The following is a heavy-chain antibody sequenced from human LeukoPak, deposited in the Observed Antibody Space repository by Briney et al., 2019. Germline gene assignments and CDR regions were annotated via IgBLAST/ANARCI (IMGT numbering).Heavy chain of an antibody. J-gene: IGHJ5*02. CDR1: GYTFTSYG. Sequence: GASVKVSCKASGYTFTSYGISWVRQAPGQGLEWMGWISAYNGNTNYAQKLQGRVTMTTDTSTSTAYMELSRLNSDDTAVYYCATGVDMIWFALQSWGQGTLVSVSS. CDR2: ISAYNGNT. D-gene: IGHD3-10*01. V-gene: IGHV1-18*01. CDR3: ATGVDMIWFALQS.